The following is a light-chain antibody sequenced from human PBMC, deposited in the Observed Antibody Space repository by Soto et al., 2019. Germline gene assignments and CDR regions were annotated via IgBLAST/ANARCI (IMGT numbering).Light chain of an antibody. Sequence: DIQITQSPSTLSASVGDRVTITCRASQSINTWLAWYQQKPGKAPKLLIYRASDLENGVPSRFSGSGSGTEFTLTISSLQAEDFGTYYCQQYDSYSWTFGQGTKVDI. J-gene: IGKJ1*01. CDR1: QSINTW. V-gene: IGKV1-5*03. CDR2: RAS. CDR3: QQYDSYSWT.